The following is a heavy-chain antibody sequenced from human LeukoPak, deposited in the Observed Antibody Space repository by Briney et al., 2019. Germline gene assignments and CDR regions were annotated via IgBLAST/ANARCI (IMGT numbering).Heavy chain of an antibody. V-gene: IGHV3-23*01. CDR3: AKDSPRRNPSIVVIVVVTPDY. D-gene: IGHD3-22*01. Sequence: PGGSLRLSCAASGFTFSSYAMSWVRQAPGKGLEWVSAISGSGGSTYYADSVKGRFTISRDNSKNTLYLQMNSLRAEDTAVYYCAKDSPRRNPSIVVIVVVTPDYWGQGTLVTVSP. J-gene: IGHJ4*02. CDR2: ISGSGGST. CDR1: GFTFSSYA.